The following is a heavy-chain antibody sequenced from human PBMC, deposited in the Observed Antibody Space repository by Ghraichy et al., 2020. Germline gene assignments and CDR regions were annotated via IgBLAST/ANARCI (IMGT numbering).Heavy chain of an antibody. CDR3: ARSRASIAAPSHLYYFDY. D-gene: IGHD6-6*01. CDR1: GGTFSSYA. V-gene: IGHV1-69*13. CDR2: IIPIFGTA. Sequence: SVKVSCKASGGTFSSYAISWVRQAPGQGLEWMGGIIPIFGTANYAQKFQGRVTITADESTSTAYMELSSLRSEDTAVYYCARSRASIAAPSHLYYFDYWGQGTLVTVSS. J-gene: IGHJ4*02.